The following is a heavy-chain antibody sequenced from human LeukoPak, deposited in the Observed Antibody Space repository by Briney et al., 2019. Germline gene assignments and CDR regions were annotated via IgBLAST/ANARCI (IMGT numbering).Heavy chain of an antibody. CDR1: GFTFSSYA. CDR2: ISSIGGNT. Sequence: PRGSLRLSCAASGFTFSSYAMHWVRQAPGKGLEYVSAISSIGGNTYHRNSVKGRFTISRDKSKNTLYLQMGSLRAEDMAVYYCARESEYATATVDYWGQGTLVTVS. J-gene: IGHJ4*02. D-gene: IGHD4-17*01. V-gene: IGHV3-64*01. CDR3: ARESEYATATVDY.